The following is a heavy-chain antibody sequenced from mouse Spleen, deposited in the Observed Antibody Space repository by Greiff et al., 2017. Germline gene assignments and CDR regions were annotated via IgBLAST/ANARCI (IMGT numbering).Heavy chain of an antibody. CDR3: ATGYYPAWFAY. V-gene: IGHV7-3*01. J-gene: IGHJ3*01. D-gene: IGHD2-3*01. CDR2: IRNKANGYTT. Sequence: EVNVVESGGGLVQPGGSLSLSCAASGFTFTDYYMSWVRQPPGKALEWLGFIRNKANGYTTEYSASVKGRFTISRDNSQSILYLQMNALRAEDSATYYCATGYYPAWFAYWGQGTLVTVSA. CDR1: GFTFTDYY.